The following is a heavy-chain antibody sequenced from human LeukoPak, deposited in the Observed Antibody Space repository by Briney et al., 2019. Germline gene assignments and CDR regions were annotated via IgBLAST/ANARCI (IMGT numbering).Heavy chain of an antibody. Sequence: ASVKVSRKASGYTFTSYGISWVRQAPGQGLEWMGWISAYNGNTNYAQKLQGRVTMTTDTSTSTAYMELRSLRSDDTAVYYCARVAAMVRGVIILYHFDYWGQGTLVTVSS. V-gene: IGHV1-18*04. J-gene: IGHJ4*02. D-gene: IGHD3-10*01. CDR3: ARVAAMVRGVIILYHFDY. CDR2: ISAYNGNT. CDR1: GYTFTSYG.